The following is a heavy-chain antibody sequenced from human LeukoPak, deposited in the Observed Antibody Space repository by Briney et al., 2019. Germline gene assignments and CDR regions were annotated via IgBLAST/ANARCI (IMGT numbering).Heavy chain of an antibody. CDR1: GGSISSGGYS. J-gene: IGHJ6*02. V-gene: IGHV4-30-2*01. CDR3: AREVGIRDYYYGMDV. CDR2: IYHSGST. D-gene: IGHD1-1*01. Sequence: SETLSLTCAVSGGSISSGGYSWSWIRQPPGKGLEWIGYIYHSGSTYYNPSLKSRVTISVDRSKNQFSLKLSSVTAAETAVYYCAREVGIRDYYYGMDVWGQGTTVTVSS.